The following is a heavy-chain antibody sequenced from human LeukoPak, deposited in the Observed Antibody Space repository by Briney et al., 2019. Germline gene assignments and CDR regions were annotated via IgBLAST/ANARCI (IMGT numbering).Heavy chain of an antibody. CDR2: ISSSSSYI. D-gene: IGHD3-22*01. V-gene: IGHV3-21*04. CDR3: AKDLDSSGYSNNWFDP. J-gene: IGHJ5*02. CDR1: GFTFSSYS. Sequence: PGGSLRLSCAASGFTFSSYSMNWVRQAPGKGLEWVSSISSSSSYIYYADSVKGRFTISRDNSKNTLYLQMNSLRAEDTAVYYCAKDLDSSGYSNNWFDPWGQGTLVTVSS.